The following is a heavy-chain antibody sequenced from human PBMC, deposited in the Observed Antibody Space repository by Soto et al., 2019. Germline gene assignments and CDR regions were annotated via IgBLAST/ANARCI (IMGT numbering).Heavy chain of an antibody. CDR2: IFYSGST. CDR1: GGSISSYY. V-gene: IGHV4-59*08. Sequence: QVQLQESGPGLVKPSETLSLTCTVSGGSISSYYWSWIRQPPGKGLEWIGYIFYSGSTNYNPSLKSLVTLSVAPSKPQFALKLSSVAAADTAVYYCARRYSSSLDFWGQGTLVTVSS. D-gene: IGHD6-13*01. CDR3: ARRYSSSLDF. J-gene: IGHJ4*02.